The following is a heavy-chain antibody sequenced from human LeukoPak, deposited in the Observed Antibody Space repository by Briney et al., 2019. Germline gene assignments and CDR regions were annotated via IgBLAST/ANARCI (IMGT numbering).Heavy chain of an antibody. CDR3: ATRYNILTGYLSGSSVYFDY. Sequence: GASVNVSCKASGYTFTSYAMHWVRQAPGQRLEWMGWINAGNGNTKYSQKFQGRVTITRDTSASTAYMELSSLRSEDTAVYYCATRYNILTGYLSGSSVYFDYWGQGTLVTVSS. V-gene: IGHV1-3*01. D-gene: IGHD3-9*01. J-gene: IGHJ4*02. CDR2: INAGNGNT. CDR1: GYTFTSYA.